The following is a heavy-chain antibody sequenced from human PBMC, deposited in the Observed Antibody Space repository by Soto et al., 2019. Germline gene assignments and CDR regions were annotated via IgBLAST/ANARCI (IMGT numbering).Heavy chain of an antibody. CDR1: GFAFDNYA. Sequence: VQLLESGGGLVQPGGSLRLSCAASGFAFDNYAMSWVRQTPGKGLEWVSGIIGSGGRTYYADSVEGRFTISRDNSKNTLYLQMNSLRAEDTAVYSCAKAIAVADPFDYWGQGTLVTVSS. J-gene: IGHJ4*02. CDR3: AKAIAVADPFDY. D-gene: IGHD6-19*01. CDR2: IIGSGGRT. V-gene: IGHV3-23*01.